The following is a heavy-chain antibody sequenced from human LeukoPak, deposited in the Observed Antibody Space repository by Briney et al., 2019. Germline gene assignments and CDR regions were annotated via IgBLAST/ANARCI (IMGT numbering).Heavy chain of an antibody. J-gene: IGHJ3*02. V-gene: IGHV3-7*01. CDR2: IKQDGGEM. Sequence: GGSLRLSCAASGFTFSSYWMTWVRQAPDKGLEWVANIKQDGGEMYYVDSLKGRFTISRDNAKNSLYLQINSLRAEDTAVYYCARDKEEMVRAPYAFGIWGQGTMVTVSS. CDR1: GFTFSSYW. D-gene: IGHD3-10*01. CDR3: ARDKEEMVRAPYAFGI.